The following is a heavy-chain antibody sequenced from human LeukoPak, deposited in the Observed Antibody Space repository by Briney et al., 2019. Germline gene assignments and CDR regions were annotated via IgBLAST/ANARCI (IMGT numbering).Heavy chain of an antibody. CDR2: ISSSGSM. CDR3: ARKATAVDY. V-gene: IGHV3-48*04. CDR1: GFTFSRYS. J-gene: IGHJ4*02. D-gene: IGHD1-1*01. Sequence: GGSLRLSCAASGFTFSRYSMNWVRQAPGKGLEWISYISSSGSMYYADSVKGRFTISRDNAKNSLYLQMNSLRADDTAVYYCARKATAVDYWGQGTLVTVSS.